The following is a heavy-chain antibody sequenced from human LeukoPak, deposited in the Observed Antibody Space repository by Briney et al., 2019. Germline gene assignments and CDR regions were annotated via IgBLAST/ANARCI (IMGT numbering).Heavy chain of an antibody. Sequence: SVKVSCKASGGTFSSYAISWVRQAPGQGLEWMGGIIPIFGTANYAQKFQGRVTITADKSTSTAYMELSSLRSVDTAVYYCARDCSSTSCYDYWGQGTLVTVSS. CDR3: ARDCSSTSCYDY. D-gene: IGHD2-2*01. V-gene: IGHV1-69*06. CDR1: GGTFSSYA. J-gene: IGHJ4*02. CDR2: IIPIFGTA.